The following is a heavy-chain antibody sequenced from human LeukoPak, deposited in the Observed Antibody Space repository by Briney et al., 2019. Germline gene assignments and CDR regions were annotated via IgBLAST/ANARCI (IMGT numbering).Heavy chain of an antibody. CDR2: INTNTGNP. Sequence: ASVKVSCKASGYTFTSHAMHWVRQAPGQGLEWMGWINTNTGNPTYAQGFTGRFVFSLDTSVSTAYLQISSLKAEDTAVYYCARGERRYCSSTSCYAPSGYWGQGTLVTVSS. CDR1: GYTFTSHA. CDR3: ARGERRYCSSTSCYAPSGY. V-gene: IGHV7-4-1*02. J-gene: IGHJ4*02. D-gene: IGHD2-2*01.